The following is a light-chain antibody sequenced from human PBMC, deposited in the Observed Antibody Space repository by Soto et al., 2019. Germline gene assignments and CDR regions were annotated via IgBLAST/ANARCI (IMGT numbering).Light chain of an antibody. J-gene: IGKJ2*01. CDR2: AAS. V-gene: IGKV1-39*01. CDR3: QQNYSPPYT. CDR1: QNIRSY. Sequence: DIQVTQSPSSLPASIGDRVTITCRASQNIRSYLSWYRQKPGKAPQLLIYAASSLQGGVPSRFSGSVSGTEFTLTVTGLQSEEFATYYCQQNYSPPYTFGQGTKLEIK.